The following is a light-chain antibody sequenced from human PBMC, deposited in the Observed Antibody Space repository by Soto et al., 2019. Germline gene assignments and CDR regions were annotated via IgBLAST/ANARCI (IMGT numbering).Light chain of an antibody. V-gene: IGKV1-39*01. CDR1: QSISSY. Sequence: DIQMTQSPSSLSASVGDRVTITCRASQSISSYLNWYQQKPGKAPKLLIYAASSLQSGVPSRFSGSGSGTEFTLTISSLQSEDFAVYYCQQYNKWPPWTFGQGTKVDIK. J-gene: IGKJ1*01. CDR3: QQYNKWPPWT. CDR2: AAS.